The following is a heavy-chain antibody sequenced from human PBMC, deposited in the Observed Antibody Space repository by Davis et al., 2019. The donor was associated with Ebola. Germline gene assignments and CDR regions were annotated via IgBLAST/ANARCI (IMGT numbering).Heavy chain of an antibody. CDR1: GGTFSSYA. CDR2: IIPILGIA. Sequence: SVKVSCKASGGTFSSYAISWVRQAPGQGLEWMGGIIPILGIANYAQKFQGRVTITADKSTSTAYMELSSLRSEDTAVYYCARVRSGTNYYYYMDVWGKGTTVTVSS. CDR3: ARVRSGTNYYYYMDV. V-gene: IGHV1-69*10. J-gene: IGHJ6*03. D-gene: IGHD1-26*01.